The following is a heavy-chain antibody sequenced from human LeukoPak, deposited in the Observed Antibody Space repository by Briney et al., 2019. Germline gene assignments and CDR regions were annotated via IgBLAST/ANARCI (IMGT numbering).Heavy chain of an antibody. CDR2: IYHSGST. J-gene: IGHJ4*02. CDR1: GGSISSGGYY. D-gene: IGHD2-15*01. V-gene: IGHV4-30-2*01. CDR3: ARGLVVFDY. Sequence: PSETLSLTCTVSGGSISSGGYYWSWIRQPPGKGLEWIGYIYHSGSTYYNPSLKSRVTISVDRSKNQFSLKLSSVTAADTAVYYCARGLVVFDYWGQGTLVTVSS.